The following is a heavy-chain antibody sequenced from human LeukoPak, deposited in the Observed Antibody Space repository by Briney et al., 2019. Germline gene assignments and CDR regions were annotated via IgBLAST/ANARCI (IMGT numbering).Heavy chain of an antibody. Sequence: ASVKVSCTVSGYTLTELSMHWVRQAPGKGLEWMGGFDPEDGETIYAQKFQGRVTMTEDTSTDTAYMELSSLRSEDTAVYYCATAKYSSSWYESGWFDPWGQGTLVTVSS. CDR3: ATAKYSSSWYESGWFDP. D-gene: IGHD6-13*01. V-gene: IGHV1-24*01. CDR2: FDPEDGET. J-gene: IGHJ5*02. CDR1: GYTLTELS.